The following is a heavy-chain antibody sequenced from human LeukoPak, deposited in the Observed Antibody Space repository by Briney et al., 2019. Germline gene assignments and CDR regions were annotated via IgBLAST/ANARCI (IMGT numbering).Heavy chain of an antibody. D-gene: IGHD6-13*01. Sequence: TSETLSLTCAVYGGSFSGYYWSWIRQPPGKGLEWIGEINHSGSTNYNPSLKSRVTISVDTSKNQFSLKLSSVTAADTAVYYCARQSYSSSWGYYYYYYMDVWGKGTTVTISS. CDR1: GGSFSGYY. J-gene: IGHJ6*03. V-gene: IGHV4-34*01. CDR3: ARQSYSSSWGYYYYYYMDV. CDR2: INHSGST.